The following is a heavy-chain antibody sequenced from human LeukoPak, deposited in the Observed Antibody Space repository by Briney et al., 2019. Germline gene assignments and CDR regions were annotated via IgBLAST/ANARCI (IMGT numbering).Heavy chain of an antibody. Sequence: GGSLRLSCAASGFTFDDYAMHRVRRAPGKGLEWVSGISWNSGSIGYADSVKGRFTISRDNAKNSLYLQMNSLRAEDTALYYCAKAHMVRGVFYPFDYWGQGTLVTVSS. D-gene: IGHD3-10*01. CDR3: AKAHMVRGVFYPFDY. CDR1: GFTFDDYA. CDR2: ISWNSGSI. J-gene: IGHJ4*02. V-gene: IGHV3-9*01.